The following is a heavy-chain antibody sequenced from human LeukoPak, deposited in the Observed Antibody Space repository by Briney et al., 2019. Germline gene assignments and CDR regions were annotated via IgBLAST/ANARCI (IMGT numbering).Heavy chain of an antibody. D-gene: IGHD3-10*01. V-gene: IGHV3-7*01. J-gene: IGHJ4*02. CDR3: ARAGGSGSLDY. CDR2: IKQDGSEE. CDR1: GFTFSSYW. Sequence: GGSLRLSCAASGFTFSSYWMTWVRQAPGKGLEWVANIKQDGSEEYYVDSVKGRFTISRDNAKNSLFLQMNSLRAEDTAVYYCARAGGSGSLDYWGQGTLVTVSS.